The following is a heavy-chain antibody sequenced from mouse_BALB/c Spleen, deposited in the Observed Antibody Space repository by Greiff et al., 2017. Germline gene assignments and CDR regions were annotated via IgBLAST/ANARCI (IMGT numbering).Heavy chain of an antibody. D-gene: IGHD1-1*01. Sequence: QVQLKESGAELARPGASVKLSCKASGYTFTSYWMQWVKQRPGQGLEWIGAIYPGDGDTRYTQKFKGKATLTADKSSSTAYMQLSSLASEDSAVYYCARDLLRGYFDVWGAGTTVTVSS. CDR2: IYPGDGDT. CDR1: GYTFTSYW. V-gene: IGHV1-87*01. CDR3: ARDLLRGYFDV. J-gene: IGHJ1*01.